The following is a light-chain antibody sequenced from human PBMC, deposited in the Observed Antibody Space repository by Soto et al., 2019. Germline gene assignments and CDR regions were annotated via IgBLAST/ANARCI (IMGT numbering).Light chain of an antibody. J-gene: IGLJ2*01. V-gene: IGLV2-14*01. CDR1: SSDVGGYNY. CDR2: DVS. CDR3: SSYTSSSTLGGV. Sequence: QSALTQPASVSGSPGQSITISCTGTSSDVGGYNYVSWYQQHPGKAPKLMIYDVSNRPSGVSNRFSGSKSGNTASLTISALQAEDEADYYCSSYTSSSTLGGVFGGGTKLTVL.